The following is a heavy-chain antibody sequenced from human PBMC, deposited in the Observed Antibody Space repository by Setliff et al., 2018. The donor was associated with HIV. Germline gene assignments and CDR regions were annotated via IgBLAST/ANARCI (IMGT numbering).Heavy chain of an antibody. CDR2: IFYTGGTT. Sequence: SETLSLTCTVSGVSTSSTSHYWGWIRQPPGKGLEWIGYIFYTGGTTFYNPSLKSRLTMSFDTSKNQFSLNLSSVTAADTAVYYCASRRGGGFLAWPDPYFDYWGQGTLVTVSS. CDR3: ASRRGGGFLAWPDPYFDY. CDR1: GVSTSSTSHY. V-gene: IGHV4-39*01. D-gene: IGHD3-3*01. J-gene: IGHJ4*02.